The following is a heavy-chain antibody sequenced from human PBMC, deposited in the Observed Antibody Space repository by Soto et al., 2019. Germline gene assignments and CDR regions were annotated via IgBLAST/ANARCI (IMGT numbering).Heavy chain of an antibody. CDR3: ARHPEPSSSWYGWFDP. D-gene: IGHD6-13*01. Sequence: SVKVSCKASGGTFSSYAISWVRQAPGQGLEWMGGIIPIFGTANYAQKFQGRVTITADKSTSTTYMELSSLRSEDTAVYYCARHPEPSSSWYGWFDPWGQGTLVTVSS. V-gene: IGHV1-69*06. J-gene: IGHJ5*02. CDR2: IIPIFGTA. CDR1: GGTFSSYA.